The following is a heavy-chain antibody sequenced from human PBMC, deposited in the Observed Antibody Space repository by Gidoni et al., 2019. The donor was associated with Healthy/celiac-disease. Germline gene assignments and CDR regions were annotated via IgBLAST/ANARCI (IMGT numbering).Heavy chain of an antibody. Sequence: VQLLESGGGLVQPGVSLRRSGAASGINLSSYAMSWVRQAPGKGLEWVSAISGSCGSTYYADSVKGRFTISRDNSKNTLYLQMNSLRAEDTAVYYCAKPSVRGVIITSLGYWGQGTLVTVSS. CDR3: AKPSVRGVIITSLGY. J-gene: IGHJ4*02. D-gene: IGHD3-10*01. CDR1: GINLSSYA. V-gene: IGHV3-23*01. CDR2: ISGSCGST.